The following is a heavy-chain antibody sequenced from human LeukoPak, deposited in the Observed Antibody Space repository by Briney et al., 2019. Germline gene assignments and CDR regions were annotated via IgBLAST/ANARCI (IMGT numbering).Heavy chain of an antibody. CDR3: ARRSSSLFYFDY. CDR2: IFYSGST. V-gene: IGHV4-59*08. J-gene: IGHJ4*02. CDR1: GSSITSYY. D-gene: IGHD6-19*01. Sequence: PSETLSLTCTVSGSSITSYYWSWIRQPPGKGQEWIGHIFYSGSTKYNPSLKSRVTISVDTSKNQFSLKLSSVTAADTTVYYCARRSSSLFYFDYWGQGTLVTVSS.